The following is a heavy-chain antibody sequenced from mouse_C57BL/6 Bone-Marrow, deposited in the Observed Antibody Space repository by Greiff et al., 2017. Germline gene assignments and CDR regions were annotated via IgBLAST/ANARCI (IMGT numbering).Heavy chain of an antibody. Sequence: QVQLQQSGSELRSPGSSVKLSCKDFDSEVFPIAYMSWVRQKPGHGFEWIGGILPSIGRTIYGEKFEDKATLDADTLSNTAYLELNSLTSEDSAIYYCARPHYYGSSFYYYAMDYWGQGTSVTVSS. CDR3: ARPHYYGSSFYYYAMDY. D-gene: IGHD1-1*01. CDR2: ILPSIGRT. CDR1: DSEVFPIAY. J-gene: IGHJ4*01. V-gene: IGHV15-2*01.